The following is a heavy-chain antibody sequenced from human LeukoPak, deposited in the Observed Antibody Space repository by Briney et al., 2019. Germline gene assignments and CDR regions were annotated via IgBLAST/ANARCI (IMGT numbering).Heavy chain of an antibody. V-gene: IGHV3-23*01. D-gene: IGHD3-22*01. Sequence: GGSLRLSCAASGFTFSSYWMSWVRQAPGKGLEWVSAISGSGGSTYYADSVKGRFTISRDNSKNTLYLQMNSLRAEDTAVYYCAKDLPSYYYDLSDAFDIWGQGTMVTVSS. J-gene: IGHJ3*02. CDR2: ISGSGGST. CDR3: AKDLPSYYYDLSDAFDI. CDR1: GFTFSSYW.